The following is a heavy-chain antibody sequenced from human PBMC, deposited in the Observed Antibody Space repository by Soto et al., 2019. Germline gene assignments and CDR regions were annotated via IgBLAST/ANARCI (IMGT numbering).Heavy chain of an antibody. V-gene: IGHV3-48*01. CDR1: GFTFSSDS. CDR2: ISSSSSTI. CDR3: ASFGDTYHYYYMDV. Sequence: EVQLVESGGGLVQPGGSLRLSCAASGFTFSSDSMNWVRQAPGKGLEWVSYISSSSSTIYYADSVKGRFPISRVKAKNSLYLKMNSLRAEDTAVYYCASFGDTYHYYYMDVWGKGTTVTVSS. J-gene: IGHJ6*03. D-gene: IGHD3-3*01.